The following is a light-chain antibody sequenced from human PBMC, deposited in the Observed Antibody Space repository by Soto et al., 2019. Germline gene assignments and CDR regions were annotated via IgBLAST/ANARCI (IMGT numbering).Light chain of an antibody. CDR3: QQYGSSPTT. V-gene: IGKV3-20*01. CDR2: GAS. Sequence: EIGLTQSPCTLSLSPGERATLSCRASQSVSNSYLAWYQQKPGRAPRLLIYGASSRATDIPDRFSGSGSGTDFTLTISRLEPVDSAVYYCQQYGSSPTTFGQGTKVDIK. CDR1: QSVSNSY. J-gene: IGKJ1*01.